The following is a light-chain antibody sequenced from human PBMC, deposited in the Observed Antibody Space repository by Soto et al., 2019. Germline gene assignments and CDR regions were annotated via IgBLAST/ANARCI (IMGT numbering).Light chain of an antibody. CDR1: SSDVGGSNY. V-gene: IGLV2-14*01. J-gene: IGLJ3*02. CDR2: EVS. Sequence: QSALTQPASVSGSPGQSITISCTGTSSDVGGSNYVSWYQHHPGKAPKVMIYEVSNRPSGISNRFSGSKSGNTASLTISGLQAEGEADYYCTSFTSSTTFWVFGGGTKLTVL. CDR3: TSFTSSTTFWV.